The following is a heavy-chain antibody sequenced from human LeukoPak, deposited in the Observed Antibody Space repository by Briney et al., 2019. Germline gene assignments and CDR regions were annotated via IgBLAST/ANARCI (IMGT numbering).Heavy chain of an antibody. CDR1: GYSISSGYY. Sequence: SETLSLTCTVSGYSISSGYYRGWIRQPPGKGLEWIGSIYHSGSTYYNPSLKSRVTISVDTSKNQFSLKLSSVTAADTAVYYCARKTIFGVVIAPSFDYWGQGTLVTVSS. CDR3: ARKTIFGVVIAPSFDY. D-gene: IGHD3-3*01. J-gene: IGHJ4*02. V-gene: IGHV4-38-2*02. CDR2: IYHSGST.